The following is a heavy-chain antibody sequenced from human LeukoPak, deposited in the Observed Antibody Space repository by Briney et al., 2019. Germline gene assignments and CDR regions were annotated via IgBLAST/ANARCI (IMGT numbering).Heavy chain of an antibody. V-gene: IGHV3-30*03. CDR3: ARGGGEFVGALDY. CDR1: GFTFSSYG. J-gene: IGHJ4*02. Sequence: GGSLRLSCAASGFTFSSYGMHWVRQAPGKGLEWVAVISYDGSNKYYADSVKGRFTISRDNSKNRLYLQMNSLRAEDTAVYYCARGGGEFVGALDYWGQGTLVTVSS. CDR2: ISYDGSNK. D-gene: IGHD3-16*01.